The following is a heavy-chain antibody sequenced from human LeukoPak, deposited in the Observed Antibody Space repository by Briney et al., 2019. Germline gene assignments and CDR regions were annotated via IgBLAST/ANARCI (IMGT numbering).Heavy chain of an antibody. CDR2: ISAYNGNT. CDR1: DYTFTNYG. CDR3: ARDSNYYYDSSGYNDYFDF. V-gene: IGHV1-18*01. D-gene: IGHD3-22*01. J-gene: IGHJ4*02. Sequence: ASVTVSCTASDYTFTNYGVSWVRQAPGQGLEWMGWISAYNGNTKYAHEFQGRVTMTTDTSTSTAYMELKSLRSDDTAVYFCARDSNYYYDSSGYNDYFDFWGQGTLVTVSS.